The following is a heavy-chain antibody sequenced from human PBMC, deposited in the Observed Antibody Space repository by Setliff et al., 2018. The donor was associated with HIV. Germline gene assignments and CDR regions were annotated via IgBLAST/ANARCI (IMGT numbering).Heavy chain of an antibody. CDR2: IYSTGST. Sequence: SETLSLTCTVSGPSINIHYWSWIRQSPGKAFEWIGYIYSTGSTNYNPSLKSRVTISVDKSKNQFSLKLISVTAADTAVYYCARVRGRYYYHYAMDVWGQGTTVTV. CDR1: GPSINIHY. J-gene: IGHJ6*02. CDR3: ARVRGRYYYHYAMDV. D-gene: IGHD3-10*01. V-gene: IGHV4-59*11.